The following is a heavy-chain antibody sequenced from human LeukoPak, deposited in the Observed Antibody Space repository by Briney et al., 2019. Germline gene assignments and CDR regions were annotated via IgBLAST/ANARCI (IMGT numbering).Heavy chain of an antibody. CDR1: GFPFPNYC. CDR3: ARESRNTGVYYLYMDV. J-gene: IGHJ6*03. Sequence: GGSLRLSCAASGFPFPNYCMSCVRKAPGKGLEWVGNIKVDGREKYYVDSVEGRFTISRDNPKNSLYVHMQSVSCEDAGVYYYARESRNTGVYYLYMDVWGKGTTVTVSS. CDR2: IKVDGREK. V-gene: IGHV3-7*01. D-gene: IGHD1-14*01.